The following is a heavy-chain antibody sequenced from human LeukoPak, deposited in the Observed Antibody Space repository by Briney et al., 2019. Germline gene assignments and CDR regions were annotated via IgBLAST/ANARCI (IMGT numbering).Heavy chain of an antibody. J-gene: IGHJ1*01. Sequence: ASVKVSCKASRFSFTSSAMQWVRQARGQRLEWIGWIVVGSGNTNYAQKFQERVTITRDMSTSTAYMELSSLRSEDTAVYYCAAVGRDRWGQGTLVTVSS. CDR3: AAVGRDR. CDR2: IVVGSGNT. V-gene: IGHV1-58*02. D-gene: IGHD1-14*01. CDR1: RFSFTSSA.